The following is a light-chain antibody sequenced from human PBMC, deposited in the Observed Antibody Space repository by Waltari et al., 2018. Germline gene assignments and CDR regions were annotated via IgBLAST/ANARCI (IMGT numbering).Light chain of an antibody. J-gene: IGLJ2*01. CDR2: DVS. Sequence: QSALTQPAPVSASPGPSITISCTGTSSDVGGYNYVTLYQQHPGEAPKLMLYDVSNRPSGVSNRFSGSKSGNTASLTISGLQAEDEADYYCSSYTSSSTPVVFGGGTKLTVL. CDR1: SSDVGGYNY. V-gene: IGLV2-14*01. CDR3: SSYTSSSTPVV.